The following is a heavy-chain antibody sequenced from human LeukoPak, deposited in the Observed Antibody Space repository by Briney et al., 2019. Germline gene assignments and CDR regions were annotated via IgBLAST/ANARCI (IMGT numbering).Heavy chain of an antibody. CDR1: GGSISSYY. D-gene: IGHD3-22*01. V-gene: IGHV4-59*01. J-gene: IGHJ3*02. CDR2: IYYSGST. CDR3: ARSFGYYYDSSGNDAFDI. Sequence: SETLSLTCTVSGGSISSYYWSWIRQPPGKGLEWIGYIYYSGSTNYNPSLKSRVTISVDTSKNQFSLKLSSVTAADTAVYYCARSFGYYYDSSGNDAFDIWGQGTMVTVSS.